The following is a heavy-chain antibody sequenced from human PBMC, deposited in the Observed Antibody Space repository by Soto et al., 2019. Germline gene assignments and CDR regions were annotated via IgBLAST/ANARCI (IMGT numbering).Heavy chain of an antibody. CDR2: ISAYNGNT. CDR1: GYTFTSYG. Sequence: GASVKVSCKASGYTFTSYGISWVRQAPGQGLEWMGWISAYNGNTNYAQKLQGRVTMTTDTSTSTAYMELRSLRSDDTAVYYCARVRWNQLPENWFDPWGQGTLVTVSS. J-gene: IGHJ5*02. D-gene: IGHD2-2*01. V-gene: IGHV1-18*01. CDR3: ARVRWNQLPENWFDP.